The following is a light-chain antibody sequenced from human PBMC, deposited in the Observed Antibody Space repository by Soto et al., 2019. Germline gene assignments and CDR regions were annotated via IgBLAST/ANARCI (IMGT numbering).Light chain of an antibody. J-gene: IGKJ1*01. CDR1: ESVSSS. CDR2: GAS. V-gene: IGKV3-15*01. Sequence: EIVMTQSPATLSVSPGERVTLSCRASESVSSSIAWYQQRTGQAPRLLIYGASTRATGIPARFSGSGSGTEFTLTISSLQSVDFAIYYCQQYNKWRTFGQGTKVEIK. CDR3: QQYNKWRT.